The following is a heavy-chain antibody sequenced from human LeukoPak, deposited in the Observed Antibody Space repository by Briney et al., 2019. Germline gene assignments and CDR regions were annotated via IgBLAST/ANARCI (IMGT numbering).Heavy chain of an antibody. J-gene: IGHJ4*02. V-gene: IGHV3-23*01. Sequence: GGSLRLSCAASGFTFSSYAMSWVRQAPGKGLEWVSAISGSGGSTYYADSVKCRFTISRDNSKNTLYLQMNSLRAEDTAVYYCAKGLGIAAAGSSFDYWGQGTLVTVSS. CDR1: GFTFSSYA. D-gene: IGHD6-13*01. CDR2: ISGSGGST. CDR3: AKGLGIAAAGSSFDY.